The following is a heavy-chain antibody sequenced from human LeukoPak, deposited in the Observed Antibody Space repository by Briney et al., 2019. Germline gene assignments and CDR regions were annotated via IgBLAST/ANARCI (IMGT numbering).Heavy chain of an antibody. D-gene: IGHD2-21*01. CDR3: ARVVGVYYYYYMDV. V-gene: IGHV3-11*04. CDR2: ISSSGSTI. J-gene: IGHJ6*03. CDR1: GFTFSDYY. Sequence: GGSLRLSCAASGFTFSDYYVSWIRQAPGKGLEWVSYISSSGSTIYYADSVKGRFTISRDNAKNSLYLQMNSLRAEDTAVYYCARVVGVYYYYYMDVWGKGTTVTVSS.